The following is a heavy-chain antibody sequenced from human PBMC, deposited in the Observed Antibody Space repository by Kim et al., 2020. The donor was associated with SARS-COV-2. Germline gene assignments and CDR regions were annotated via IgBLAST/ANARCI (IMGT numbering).Heavy chain of an antibody. D-gene: IGHD3-9*01. V-gene: IGHV7-4-1*02. CDR2: INTNTGNP. J-gene: IGHJ4*02. Sequence: ASVKVSCKASGYTFTSYAMNWVRQAPGQGLEWMGWINTNTGNPTYAQGFTGRFVFSLDTSVSTAYLQISSLKAEDTAVYYCAREKDVYYDILTGYYPTAQESVHFDYWGQGTLVTVSS. CDR1: GYTFTSYA. CDR3: AREKDVYYDILTGYYPTAQESVHFDY.